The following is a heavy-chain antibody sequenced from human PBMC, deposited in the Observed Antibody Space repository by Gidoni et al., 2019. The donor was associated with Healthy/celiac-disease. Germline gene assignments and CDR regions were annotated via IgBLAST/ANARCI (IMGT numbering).Heavy chain of an antibody. CDR3: STVAWYNY. CDR2: IKSNTDGGTT. J-gene: IGHJ4*02. CDR1: GVTFYNAW. Sequence: EVQLVESGGGLVKPGGSLRLSCAASGVTFYNAWMSWVRQAPGKGREWVGRIKSNTDGGTTDYAAPVKGRFTISRDDSKNTLYLQMNSLKIEDTAVYYCSTVAWYNYWGQGTLVTVSS. D-gene: IGHD1-20*01. V-gene: IGHV3-15*01.